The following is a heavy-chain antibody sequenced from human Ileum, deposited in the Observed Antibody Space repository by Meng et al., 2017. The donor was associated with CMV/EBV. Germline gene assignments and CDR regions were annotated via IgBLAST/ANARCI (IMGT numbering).Heavy chain of an antibody. CDR1: GFTFSSYA. D-gene: IGHD6-13*01. Sequence: WGSLSLSCAASGFTFSSYAMHWVRQAPGKGLEWVAVIPFDGNNEHYADSVKGRFTISRDNSKNTLYLQVNSLRPEDTGVYYCARGTGSGSWLIDSWGQGTLVTVSS. CDR2: IPFDGNNE. CDR3: ARGTGSGSWLIDS. V-gene: IGHV3-30*04. J-gene: IGHJ4*02.